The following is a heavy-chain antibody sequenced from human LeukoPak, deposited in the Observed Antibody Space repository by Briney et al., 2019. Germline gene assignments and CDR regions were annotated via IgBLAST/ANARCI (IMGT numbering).Heavy chain of an antibody. J-gene: IGHJ4*02. Sequence: GESLKISCKGSGYSFTSYWIGWVRQMPGKGLEWMGIIYPGDSDTRYSPSFQGQVTISADKSISTAYLQWSSLKASDTAMYYCARRITMVREVIYFDYWGQGTLVTVSS. CDR2: IYPGDSDT. CDR3: ARRITMVREVIYFDY. CDR1: GYSFTSYW. D-gene: IGHD3-10*01. V-gene: IGHV5-51*01.